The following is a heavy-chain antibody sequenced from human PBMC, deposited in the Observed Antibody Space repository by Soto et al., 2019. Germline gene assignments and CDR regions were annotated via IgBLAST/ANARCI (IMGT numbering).Heavy chain of an antibody. Sequence: SETLSLTCTVSGGSISSGDYYWSWIRQPPGKGLEWIGYIDYSGSTYYNPSLKSRVTISVDTSKNQFSLKLSSVTAADTAVYNCARGGRTIFGRYFDYWGQGTLVTVSS. J-gene: IGHJ4*02. CDR2: IDYSGST. V-gene: IGHV4-30-4*01. CDR3: ARGGRTIFGRYFDY. D-gene: IGHD3-3*01. CDR1: GGSISSGDYY.